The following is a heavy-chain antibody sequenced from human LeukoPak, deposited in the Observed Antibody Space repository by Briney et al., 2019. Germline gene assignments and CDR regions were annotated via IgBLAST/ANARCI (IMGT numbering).Heavy chain of an antibody. D-gene: IGHD4-17*01. V-gene: IGHV4-4*09. J-gene: IGHJ4*02. CDR3: ARGSGMTTVTLFDY. CDR1: GGSMSSYY. Sequence: PSETLSLTCTVSGGSMSSYYWSWIRQPPGKGLEWIGYIYSSGSTYYNPSLKSRVTISVDRSKNQFSLKLSSVTAADTAVYYCARGSGMTTVTLFDYWGQGTLVTVSS. CDR2: IYSSGST.